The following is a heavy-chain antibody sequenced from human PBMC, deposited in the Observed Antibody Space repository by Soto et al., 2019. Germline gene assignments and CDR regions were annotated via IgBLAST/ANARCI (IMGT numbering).Heavy chain of an antibody. CDR1: GYTFTNYY. CDR3: STPLATTTSFAF. D-gene: IGHD1-1*01. J-gene: IGHJ4*02. CDR2: IDPSDSYI. Sequence: GESLKISCQASGYTFTNYYIAWVRQVPGKGLEWMGRIDPSDSYIKYSPSFEGHVTMSVDKSISTAFLQWSRLEASDTAMYFCSTPLATTTSFAFWDPGSLVTVSS. V-gene: IGHV5-10-1*01.